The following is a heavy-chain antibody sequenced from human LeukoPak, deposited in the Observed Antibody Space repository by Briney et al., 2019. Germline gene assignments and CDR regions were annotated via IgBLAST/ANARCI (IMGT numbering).Heavy chain of an antibody. Sequence: TGGSLRLSCAASGFTFSSYAMSWVRQAPGKGLEWVSAISGSGGSTYYADSVKGRFTISRDNSKNTLYLQMNSLRAEDTAVYYCAKPSSIAAPGGYYFDYWGQGTLVTVSS. CDR3: AKPSSIAAPGGYYFDY. CDR2: ISGSGGST. CDR1: GFTFSSYA. V-gene: IGHV3-23*01. J-gene: IGHJ4*02. D-gene: IGHD6-6*01.